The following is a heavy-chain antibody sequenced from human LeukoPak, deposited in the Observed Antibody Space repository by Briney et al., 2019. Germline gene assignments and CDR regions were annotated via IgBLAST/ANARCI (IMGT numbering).Heavy chain of an antibody. CDR2: INPSGGST. J-gene: IGHJ4*02. CDR1: GYTFTSYY. V-gene: IGHV1-46*01. Sequence: ASVRLSFKASGYTFTSYYMHWVRHAPGQGLEWMGIINPSGGSTSYAQKFQGRVTMTRDTSTSTVYMELSSLRSEDTAVYYCAREDSSGWYVFDYWGQGTLVTVSS. D-gene: IGHD6-19*01. CDR3: AREDSSGWYVFDY.